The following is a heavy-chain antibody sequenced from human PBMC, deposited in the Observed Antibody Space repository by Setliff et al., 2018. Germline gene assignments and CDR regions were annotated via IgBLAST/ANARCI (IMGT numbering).Heavy chain of an antibody. J-gene: IGHJ5*02. V-gene: IGHV4-38-2*02. CDR2: IYHSGNT. D-gene: IGHD3-10*01. CDR3: ARDWTVWFGELSGWFAP. Sequence: PSQTLSLTCTVSGDSISSTYHWGWIRQSPGKGLEWIGTIYHSGNTYYNPSLNSRLTISVDTSKNQFSLRLTSVTAADTAVYYCARDWTVWFGELSGWFAPWGQGTLVTVSS. CDR1: GDSISSTYH.